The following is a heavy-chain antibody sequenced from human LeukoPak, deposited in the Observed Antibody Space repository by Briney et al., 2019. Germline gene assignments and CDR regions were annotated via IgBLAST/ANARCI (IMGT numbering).Heavy chain of an antibody. CDR1: GFTFSSYW. V-gene: IGHV3-33*08. J-gene: IGHJ4*02. CDR3: VRDTSLYSGGYYFQLDC. D-gene: IGHD3-3*01. Sequence: GGSLRLSCAASGFTFSSYWTHWVRQAPGKGLVWVSVIWYDGTNRYYADSVKGRFTVSRDNSKNTLYLQMNSLRAEDTAVYYCVRDTSLYSGGYYFQLDCWGQGTLVTVSS. CDR2: IWYDGTNR.